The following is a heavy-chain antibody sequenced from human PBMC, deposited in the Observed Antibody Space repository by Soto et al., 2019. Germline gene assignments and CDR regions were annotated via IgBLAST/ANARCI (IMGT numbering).Heavy chain of an antibody. V-gene: IGHV3-21*01. CDR3: ARDLRSSTVVTLWYYYYGMDV. CDR2: ISSSSSYI. CDR1: GFTFSSYS. D-gene: IGHD4-17*01. J-gene: IGHJ6*02. Sequence: EVQLVESGGGLVKPGGSLRLSCAASGFTFSSYSMNWVRQAPGKGLEWVSSISSSSSYIYYADSVKGRFTISRDNAKNSLYLQMNSLRAEDTAVYYCARDLRSSTVVTLWYYYYGMDVWGQGTTVTVSS.